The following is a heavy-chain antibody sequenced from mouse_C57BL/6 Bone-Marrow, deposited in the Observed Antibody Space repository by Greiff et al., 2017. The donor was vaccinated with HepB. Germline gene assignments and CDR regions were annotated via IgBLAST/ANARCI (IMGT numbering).Heavy chain of an antibody. CDR3: ARHARAQDAMDY. V-gene: IGHV5-2*01. CDR2: INSDGGST. CDR1: EYEFPSHD. Sequence: EVMLVESGGGLVQPGESLKLSCESNEYEFPSHDMSWVRKTPEKRLELVAAINSDGGSTYYPDTMERRVIISRDNTKKTLYLQMSSLRSEDTALYYGARHARAQDAMDYWGQGTSVTVSS. J-gene: IGHJ4*01. D-gene: IGHD3-1*01.